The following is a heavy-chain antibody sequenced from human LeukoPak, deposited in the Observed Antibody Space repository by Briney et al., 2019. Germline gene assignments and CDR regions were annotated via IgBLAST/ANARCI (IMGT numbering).Heavy chain of an antibody. J-gene: IGHJ5*02. CDR3: ARGTGVYYDSRRRWFDP. D-gene: IGHD3-22*01. CDR1: GGSISSSSYY. V-gene: IGHV4-39*07. CDR2: IYYSGST. Sequence: SETLSLTCTVSGGSISSSSYYWGWIRQPPGKGLEWIGSIYYSGSTYYNPSLKSRVTISVDTSKNQFSLKLSSVTAADTAVYYCARGTGVYYDSRRRWFDPWGQGTLVTVSS.